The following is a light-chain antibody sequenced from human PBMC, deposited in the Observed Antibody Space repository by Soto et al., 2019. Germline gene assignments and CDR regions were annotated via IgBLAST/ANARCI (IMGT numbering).Light chain of an antibody. CDR1: QSISNW. J-gene: IGKJ1*01. V-gene: IGKV1-5*03. CDR3: QQYNSYPGT. CDR2: KAS. Sequence: DIQMTQSPSTLSAFVGDRVTITCRASQSISNWLAWYQQKPGKAPKLLIYKASSLESGVPSRFSGSGSGTEFTLTISSLQPDDFTTYYCQQYNSYPGTFGQGTKVEIK.